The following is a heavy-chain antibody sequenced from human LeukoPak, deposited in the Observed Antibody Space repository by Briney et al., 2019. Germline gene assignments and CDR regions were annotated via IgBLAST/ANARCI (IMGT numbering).Heavy chain of an antibody. CDR2: ISVTGGST. Sequence: PGGSLRLSCAASGFTFSTYAMSWVRQAPGGGLGWVSAISVTGGSTYSAASVKGRFTISRHNSKSSLYLQLNSLRAEDAATYYCAKGQPPYCTSDTCHRFDWFDPWGQGTLVTVSS. D-gene: IGHD2-8*02. J-gene: IGHJ5*02. V-gene: IGHV3-23*01. CDR1: GFTFSTYA. CDR3: AKGQPPYCTSDTCHRFDWFDP.